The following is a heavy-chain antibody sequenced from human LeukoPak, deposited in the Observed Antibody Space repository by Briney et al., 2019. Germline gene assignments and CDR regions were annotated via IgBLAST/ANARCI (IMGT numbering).Heavy chain of an antibody. CDR3: AMMTTVTFNWFDP. V-gene: IGHV4-34*01. D-gene: IGHD4-11*01. CDR1: GGSFSGYY. J-gene: IGHJ5*02. CDR2: INHSGST. Sequence: PSQTLSLTCAVYGGSFSGYYWSWIRQPPGRGLEWIGEINHSGSTNYNPSLKSRVTISVDTSKNQFSLKLSSVTAADTAVYYCAMMTTVTFNWFDPWGQGTLVTVSS.